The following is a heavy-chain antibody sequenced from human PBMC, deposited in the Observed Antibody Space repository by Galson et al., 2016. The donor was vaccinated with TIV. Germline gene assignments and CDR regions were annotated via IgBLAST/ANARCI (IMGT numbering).Heavy chain of an antibody. CDR1: GYTFTSYD. CDR3: AGSGDYGDY. CDR2: MTHNSGNT. D-gene: IGHD4-17*01. J-gene: IGHJ4*02. V-gene: IGHV1-8*02. Sequence: SVKVSCKASGYTFTSYDINWVRQATGQGLESMGWMTHNSGNTGYAQKFRGRVTMTRNTSVRTAYMELSNLRSEDTAVYYCAGSGDYGDYWGQGTLVTVSS.